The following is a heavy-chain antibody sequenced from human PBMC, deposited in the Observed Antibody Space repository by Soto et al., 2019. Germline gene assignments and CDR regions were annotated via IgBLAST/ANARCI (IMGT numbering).Heavy chain of an antibody. Sequence: SETLSLTCTVSGGSISSSSYYWGWIRQPPGKGLEWIGSISYSGSTYYNPSLKSRVTISVDTSKNQFSLKLSSVTAADTAVYYCARRYGSAFDIWGQGTMVTVSS. CDR1: GGSISSSSYY. D-gene: IGHD3-10*01. CDR2: ISYSGST. V-gene: IGHV4-39*07. J-gene: IGHJ3*02. CDR3: ARRYGSAFDI.